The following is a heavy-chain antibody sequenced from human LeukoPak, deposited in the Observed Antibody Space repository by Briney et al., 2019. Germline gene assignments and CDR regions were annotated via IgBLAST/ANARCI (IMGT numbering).Heavy chain of an antibody. V-gene: IGHV1-46*01. CDR2: INPSNGGA. D-gene: IGHD6-19*01. CDR1: GYTFTSYY. Sequence: GASVKVSCKASGYTFTSYYMHWVRQAPGQGLEWMGIINPSNGGATYAQKFQGRVTMTRDTSTSTVYMELSSLRSEDTAVYYCARRIAVANTFDYWGQGTLVTVSS. CDR3: ARRIAVANTFDY. J-gene: IGHJ4*02.